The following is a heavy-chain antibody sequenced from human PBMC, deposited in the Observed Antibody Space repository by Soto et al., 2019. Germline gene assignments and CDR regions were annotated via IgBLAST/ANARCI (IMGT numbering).Heavy chain of an antibody. CDR3: GAVAGTFSFDY. J-gene: IGHJ4*02. CDR2: IYHSGST. V-gene: IGHV4-4*02. CDR1: GGSISSSNW. Sequence: SETLSLTCAVSGGSISSSNWWSWVRQPPGKGLEWIGEIYHSGSTNYNPSLKSRVTISVDKSKNQFSLKLSSVTAADTAVYYCGAVAGTFSFDYWGQGTLVTVSA. D-gene: IGHD6-19*01.